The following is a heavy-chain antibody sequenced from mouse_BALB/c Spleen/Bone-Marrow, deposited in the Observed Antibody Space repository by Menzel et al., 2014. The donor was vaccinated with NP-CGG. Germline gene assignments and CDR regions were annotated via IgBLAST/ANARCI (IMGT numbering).Heavy chain of an antibody. V-gene: IGHV14-1*02. CDR1: GFNIKDYY. Sequence: VQLQQSGAELVRPGALVKLSCKASGFNIKDYYMHWVKQRPEQGLEWIGWIDPENGNTIYDPKFQGKASITADTSSNPAYLQLSSLTSEDTAVYYCAGGNYRFAYWGQGTLVTVSA. D-gene: IGHD2-1*01. CDR3: AGGNYRFAY. J-gene: IGHJ3*01. CDR2: IDPENGNT.